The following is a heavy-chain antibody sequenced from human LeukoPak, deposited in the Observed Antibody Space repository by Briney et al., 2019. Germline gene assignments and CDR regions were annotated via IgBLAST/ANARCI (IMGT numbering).Heavy chain of an antibody. CDR1: GYTFTDYY. CDR3: ARRGYDYVWGSLYYFDY. V-gene: IGHV1-46*01. CDR2: INPSGGST. Sequence: ASVKVSCKASGYTFTDYYMHWVRQAPGQGLEWMGIINPSGGSTSYAQKFQGRVTMTRDTSTSTVYMELSSLRSEDTAVYYCARRGYDYVWGSLYYFDYWGQGTLVTVSS. J-gene: IGHJ4*02. D-gene: IGHD3-16*01.